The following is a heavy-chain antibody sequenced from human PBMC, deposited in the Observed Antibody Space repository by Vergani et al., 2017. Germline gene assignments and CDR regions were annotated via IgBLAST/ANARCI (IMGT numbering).Heavy chain of an antibody. J-gene: IGHJ3*01. CDR2: IYVSGIT. V-gene: IGHV4-61*02. CDR3: ARDNKQLRPRAFDV. CDR1: GASINNDFYY. D-gene: IGHD4-23*01. Sequence: QVQLQELGPGLVKPSQTLSPTCTVSGASINNDFYYLHWIRKPAGKGLEWIGRIYVSGITDYNSSLQSRVSMSVDTSKNQFSLTLTSVTAADTAVYYCARDNKQLRPRAFDVWGQGTMVTVSS.